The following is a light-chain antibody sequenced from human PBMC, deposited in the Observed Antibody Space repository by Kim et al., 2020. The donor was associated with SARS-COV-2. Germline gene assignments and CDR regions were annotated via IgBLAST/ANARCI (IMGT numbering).Light chain of an antibody. CDR1: EGMTKY. J-gene: IGKJ1*01. Sequence: GSVGERVTSTRRESEGMTKYLAWYQQKPGKVPERLKYGASTLQAGGPSRVSGSGSGGDFTLTISSQEPEDVANYYCQNNNGAPWTVGKGTKVGIK. CDR2: GAS. CDR3: QNNNGAPWT. V-gene: IGKV1-27*01.